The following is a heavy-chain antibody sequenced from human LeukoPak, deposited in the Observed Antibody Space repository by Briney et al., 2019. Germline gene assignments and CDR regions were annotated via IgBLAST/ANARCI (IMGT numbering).Heavy chain of an antibody. J-gene: IGHJ4*02. V-gene: IGHV1-18*01. Sequence: GASVKVSCKASGYTFTSYGISWVRQAPGQGLEWMGWISAYNGNTNYAQKLQGRVTMTTDTSTSTAYMELRSLRSDDTAVYYCARGRDYYDSSGYGYWGQGTLVTVSS. CDR3: ARGRDYYDSSGYGY. CDR2: ISAYNGNT. D-gene: IGHD3-22*01. CDR1: GYTFTSYG.